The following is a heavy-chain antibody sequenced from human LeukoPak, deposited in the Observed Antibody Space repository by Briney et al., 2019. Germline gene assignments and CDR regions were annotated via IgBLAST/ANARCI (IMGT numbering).Heavy chain of an antibody. CDR1: GFTFSSYG. J-gene: IGHJ6*03. Sequence: PGGSLRLSCAASGFTFSSYGMHWVRQAPGKGLEWVAFIRYDGSNKYYADSVKGRFTISRDNSKNTLYLQMNSLRAEDTAVYYCAKGHILGSYYYMDVWGKGTTVTISS. D-gene: IGHD7-27*01. CDR3: AKGHILGSYYYMDV. CDR2: IRYDGSNK. V-gene: IGHV3-30*02.